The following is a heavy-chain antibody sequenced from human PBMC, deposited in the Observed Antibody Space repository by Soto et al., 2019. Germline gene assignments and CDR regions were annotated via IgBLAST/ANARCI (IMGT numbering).Heavy chain of an antibody. CDR2: IIPIFGTA. CDR3: GHGIAARPHYYYYGMDV. J-gene: IGHJ6*02. Sequence: SVKVSCKASGGTFSSYAISWVRQAPGQGLEWMGGIIPIFGTANYAQKFQGRVTITADESTSTAYMELSSLRSEDTAVYYCGHGIAARPHYYYYGMDVWGQGTTVTISS. D-gene: IGHD6-6*01. CDR1: GGTFSSYA. V-gene: IGHV1-69*13.